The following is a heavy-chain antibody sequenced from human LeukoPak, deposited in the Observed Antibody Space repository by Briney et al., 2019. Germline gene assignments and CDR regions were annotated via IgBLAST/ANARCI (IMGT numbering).Heavy chain of an antibody. V-gene: IGHV3-30*02. J-gene: IGHJ6*03. CDR2: IQYDGSNK. Sequence: PGGSLRLSCAASGFTFSSYGMHWVRQAPGKGLEWVAFIQYDGSNKYYADSVKGRFTISRDNSKNTLYLQMNSLRAEDTAVYYCAKEEIIDYGVYYYYMDVWGKGSTLTVSS. D-gene: IGHD4-17*01. CDR3: AKEEIIDYGVYYYYMDV. CDR1: GFTFSSYG.